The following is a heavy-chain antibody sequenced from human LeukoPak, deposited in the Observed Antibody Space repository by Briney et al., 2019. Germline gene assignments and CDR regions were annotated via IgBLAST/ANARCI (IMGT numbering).Heavy chain of an antibody. D-gene: IGHD6-13*01. CDR3: AREPWRGNIAAAMAN. CDR2: IWYDGSNK. V-gene: IGHV3-33*01. CDR1: GFTFSSYG. J-gene: IGHJ4*02. Sequence: GRSLRLSCAASGFTFSSYGMHWVRQAPGKGLEWVAVIWYDGSNKYYADSVKGRFTISRDSSKNTLYLQMNSLRAEDTAVYYCAREPWRGNIAAAMANWGQGTLVTVSS.